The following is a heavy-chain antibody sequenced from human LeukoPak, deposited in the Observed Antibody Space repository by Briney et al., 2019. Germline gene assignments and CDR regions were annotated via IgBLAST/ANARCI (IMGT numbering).Heavy chain of an antibody. D-gene: IGHD2-2*01. CDR1: GGSISSGSYY. CDR3: ARVGVVKDWFDP. CDR2: IYTSGST. Sequence: TSETLSLTCTVSGGSISSGSYYWSWIRQPAGKGLEWIGRIYTSGSTNYNPSLKSRVTMSVDTSKNQFSLKLSSVTAADTAVYYCARVGVVKDWFDPWGQGTLVTVSS. J-gene: IGHJ5*02. V-gene: IGHV4-61*02.